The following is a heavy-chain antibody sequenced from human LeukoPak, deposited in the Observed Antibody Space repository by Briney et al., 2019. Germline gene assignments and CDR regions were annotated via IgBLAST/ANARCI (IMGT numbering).Heavy chain of an antibody. Sequence: SETLSLTCAVYGGSFSGYYWSWIRQPPGKGLEWIGEINHSGSTNYNPSLKSRVTISVDTSKDQFSLKLSSVTAADTAVYYCAILSPPRYYYYYMDVWGKGTTVTVSS. CDR1: GGSFSGYY. CDR3: AILSPPRYYYYYMDV. D-gene: IGHD3-16*02. V-gene: IGHV4-34*01. CDR2: INHSGST. J-gene: IGHJ6*03.